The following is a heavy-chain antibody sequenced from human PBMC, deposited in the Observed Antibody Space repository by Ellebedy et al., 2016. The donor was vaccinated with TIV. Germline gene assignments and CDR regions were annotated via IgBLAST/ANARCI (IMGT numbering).Heavy chain of an antibody. Sequence: MPSETLSLTCSVSGGSISSSNYYWDWIRQPPGKGLEWIGSIYYSGSAFYNPSLKSRVTISVDTSKNQFSLKLNSVTGGDTAVYYCARHPSTIASRRFDPWGQGTLVTVFS. CDR1: GGSISSSNYY. V-gene: IGHV4-39*01. CDR2: IYYSGSA. J-gene: IGHJ5*02. CDR3: ARHPSTIASRRFDP. D-gene: IGHD6-6*01.